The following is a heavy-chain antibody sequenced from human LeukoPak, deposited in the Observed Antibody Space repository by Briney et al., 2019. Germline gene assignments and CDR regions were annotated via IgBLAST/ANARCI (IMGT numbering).Heavy chain of an antibody. D-gene: IGHD3-3*01. CDR1: GFTFSSYG. V-gene: IGHV3-30*02. Sequence: GGSLRLSCAASGFTFSSYGMHWVRQAPGKGLEWVAFIRYDGSNKYYADSVKGRFTISRDNSKNTLYLQMNSLRAEDAAVYYCAKEWYDFWSGYCFDYWGQGTLVTVSS. CDR3: AKEWYDFWSGYCFDY. J-gene: IGHJ4*02. CDR2: IRYDGSNK.